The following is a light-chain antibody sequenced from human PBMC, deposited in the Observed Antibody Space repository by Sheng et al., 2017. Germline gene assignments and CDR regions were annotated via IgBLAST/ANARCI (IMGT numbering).Light chain of an antibody. CDR1: RTVLYSSNNKNY. CDR2: AVS. Sequence: DIALTQSPDSLALSLGERATINCKSSRTVLYSSNNKNYLAWYQQKPGKAPKLLIYAVSTLQSGVPSRFSGGGSGTDFTLTIMSLQPEDFSTYYCQQSYSFPRTFGPGTTINIK. CDR3: QQSYSFPRT. J-gene: IGKJ3*01. V-gene: IGKV4-1*01.